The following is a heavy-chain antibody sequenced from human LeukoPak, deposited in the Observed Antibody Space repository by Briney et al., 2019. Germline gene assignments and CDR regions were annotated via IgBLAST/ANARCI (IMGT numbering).Heavy chain of an antibody. CDR2: IYHSGST. D-gene: IGHD3-10*01. J-gene: IGHJ4*02. V-gene: IGHV4-39*01. CDR1: GGSISSGSYY. Sequence: SETLSLTRTVSGGSISSGSYYWGWIRQPPGKGLEWIGSIYHSGSTYYNPSLKSRVTISVDTSKNQFSLKLSSVTAADTAVYYCARHPKYYYGSGSSFDYWGQGTLVTVSS. CDR3: ARHPKYYYGSGSSFDY.